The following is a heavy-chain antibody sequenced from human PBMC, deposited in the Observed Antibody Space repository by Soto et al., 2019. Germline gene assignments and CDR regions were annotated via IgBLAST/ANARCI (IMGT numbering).Heavy chain of an antibody. CDR1: GFTFSDHY. Sequence: PXECLSLSCAASGFTFSDHYMDWVRQAPGKGLEWVGRTRNKANSYTTEYAASVKGRFTISRDDSKNSLYLQMNSLKTEDTAVSHCDRHLGTRCDYWGQGTLVTVSS. V-gene: IGHV3-72*01. J-gene: IGHJ4*02. CDR2: TRNKANSYTT. D-gene: IGHD1-1*01. CDR3: DRHLGTRCDY.